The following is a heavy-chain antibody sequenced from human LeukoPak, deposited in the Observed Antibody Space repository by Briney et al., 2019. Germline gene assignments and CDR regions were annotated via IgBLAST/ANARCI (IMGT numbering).Heavy chain of an antibody. Sequence: GGSLRLSCAASGFTFSSYWMSWVRQAPGKGLEWVANIKQDGSEKYYVDSVKGRFTISRDNSKNMVYLQMNSLSADDTAVYYCARYCSGGSCYDWGQGTLVTVSS. J-gene: IGHJ4*02. D-gene: IGHD2-15*01. CDR3: ARYCSGGSCYD. CDR1: GFTFSSYW. CDR2: IKQDGSEK. V-gene: IGHV3-7*01.